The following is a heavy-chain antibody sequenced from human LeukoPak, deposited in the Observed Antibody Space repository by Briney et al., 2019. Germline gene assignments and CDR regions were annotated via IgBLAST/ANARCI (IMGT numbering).Heavy chain of an antibody. V-gene: IGHV4-59*08. Sequence: SETLSLTCTVSGGSISSYYWSWLRQPPGKGLEWLGYIYYSGSTNYNPSLKSRVTISVDTSKNQFSLKLSSVTAADTAVYYCARHSLEWPGDVDCWGQGTLVTVSS. CDR1: GGSISSYY. CDR2: IYYSGST. CDR3: ARHSLEWPGDVDC. D-gene: IGHD3-3*01. J-gene: IGHJ4*02.